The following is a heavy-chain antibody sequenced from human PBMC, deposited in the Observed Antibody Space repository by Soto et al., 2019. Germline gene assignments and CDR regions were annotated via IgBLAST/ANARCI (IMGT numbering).Heavy chain of an antibody. CDR1: GFTFSDYA. V-gene: IGHV3-30-3*01. Sequence: QVQLVESGGGVVQPGRSLRLSCAASGFTFSDYAMHWVRQAPGKGLEWVAVISYDGSNKYYADSVKGRFTISRDNSKNTLYPQMNSLRADDTAVYYCARGGRWLQGNDYWGQGTLVTVSS. CDR2: ISYDGSNK. D-gene: IGHD3-16*01. J-gene: IGHJ4*02. CDR3: ARGGRWLQGNDY.